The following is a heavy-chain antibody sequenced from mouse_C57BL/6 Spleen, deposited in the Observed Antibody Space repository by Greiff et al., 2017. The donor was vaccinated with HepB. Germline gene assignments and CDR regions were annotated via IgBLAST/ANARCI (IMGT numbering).Heavy chain of an antibody. CDR2: IRNKANGYTT. CDR1: GFTFTDYY. D-gene: IGHD2-5*01. Sequence: DVMLVESGGGLVQPGGSLSLSCAASGFTFTDYYMSWVRQPPGKALEWLGFIRNKANGYTTEYSASVKGRFTISRDNSQSILYLQMNALRAEDSATYYCARYSGSNYAYWYFDVWGTGTTVTVSS. CDR3: ARYSGSNYAYWYFDV. J-gene: IGHJ1*03. V-gene: IGHV7-3*01.